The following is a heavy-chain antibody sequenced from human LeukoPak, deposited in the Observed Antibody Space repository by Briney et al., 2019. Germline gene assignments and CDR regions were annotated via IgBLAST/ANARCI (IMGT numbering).Heavy chain of an antibody. Sequence: SETLSLTCTVSGGSISSYYWSWIRQPPGKGLEWIGYIYYSGSTNYNPSLKSRVTISVDTSKNQFSLKLSSVTAADTAVYYCAREIYGGGDYWGQGTLVSVSS. V-gene: IGHV4-59*01. CDR1: GGSISSYY. D-gene: IGHD4-23*01. CDR2: IYYSGST. CDR3: AREIYGGGDY. J-gene: IGHJ4*02.